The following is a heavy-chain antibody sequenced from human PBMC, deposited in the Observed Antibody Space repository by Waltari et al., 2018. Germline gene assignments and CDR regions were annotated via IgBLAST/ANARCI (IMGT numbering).Heavy chain of an antibody. J-gene: IGHJ4*02. CDR2: INSGGSST. Sequence: EVQLVESGGGSVQPGGSLRLSCEASGFPFRRYWMHWVRQAPGKGLMWVSRINSGGSSTTYADSVKGRFTISRDNAKNTLYLQMNSLRAEDTAVYYCARVTVTTPWNFDFWGQGTLVTVSS. CDR3: ARVTVTTPWNFDF. V-gene: IGHV3-74*01. D-gene: IGHD4-17*01. CDR1: GFPFRRYW.